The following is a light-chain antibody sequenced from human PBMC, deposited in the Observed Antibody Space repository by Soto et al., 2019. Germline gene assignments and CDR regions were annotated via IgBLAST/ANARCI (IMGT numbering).Light chain of an antibody. CDR1: QSISSTY. V-gene: IGKV3-20*01. Sequence: EIVLTQSPGTLSLSPGERATLSCRASQSISSTYLAWYQQKPGEARRLLMYDASNRATGTSARFSGSGSGTDFTLTISSLEPEDFAVYYCQQYGSSIRTFGQGTKVDI. CDR3: QQYGSSIRT. J-gene: IGKJ1*01. CDR2: DAS.